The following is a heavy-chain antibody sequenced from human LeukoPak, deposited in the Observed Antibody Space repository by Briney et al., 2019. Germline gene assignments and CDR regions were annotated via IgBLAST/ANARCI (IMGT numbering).Heavy chain of an antibody. D-gene: IGHD1-26*01. CDR2: IYYSGST. CDR3: AKEACYSGTCDAFDI. V-gene: IGHV4-30-4*07. Sequence: SETLSLTCAVSGGSISSGGYSWSWIRQPPGKGLEWIGYIYYSGSTYYNPSLKSRVTISVDTSKNQFSLKLSSVTAADTAVYYCAKEACYSGTCDAFDIWGQGTMVIVSS. CDR1: GGSISSGGYS. J-gene: IGHJ3*02.